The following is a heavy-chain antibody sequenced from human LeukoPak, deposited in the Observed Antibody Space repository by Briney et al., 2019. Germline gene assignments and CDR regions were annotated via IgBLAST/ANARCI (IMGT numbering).Heavy chain of an antibody. CDR1: GGSIRTPTYY. Sequence: SETLSLTCTVSGGSIRTPTYYWGWIRQPPGKGLEWIASSYYSGTTYYNTSLSSRITTFVDTSNNQFYMNLSSVTAADTGVYYCARNHSGSSYFDLWGQGILVTVSS. J-gene: IGHJ4*02. V-gene: IGHV4-39*01. CDR2: SYYSGTT. D-gene: IGHD1-26*01. CDR3: ARNHSGSSYFDL.